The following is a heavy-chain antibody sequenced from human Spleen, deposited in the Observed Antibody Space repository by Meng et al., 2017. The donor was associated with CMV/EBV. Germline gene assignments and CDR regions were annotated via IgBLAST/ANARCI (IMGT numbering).Heavy chain of an antibody. V-gene: IGHV3-74*01. J-gene: IGHJ4*02. D-gene: IGHD3-10*01. Sequence: GESLKISCAASGSTFSFYYMTWVRQVPMKGLVWVARINSDGTETKYADSVKDRFTISRDNAKNTLYLQMNGLRADDTGVYFCVRDLSGGDYWGQGTLVTVSS. CDR3: VRDLSGGDY. CDR1: GSTFSFYY. CDR2: INSDGTET.